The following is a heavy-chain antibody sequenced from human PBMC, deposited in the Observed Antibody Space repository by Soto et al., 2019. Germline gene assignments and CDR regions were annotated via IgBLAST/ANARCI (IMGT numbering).Heavy chain of an antibody. D-gene: IGHD5-12*01. J-gene: IGHJ6*02. V-gene: IGHV2-70*01. CDR2: IDWDDDK. Sequence: GPTLVNPTQTLTLTCTFSGFSLSTSGMCVSWIRQPPGKALEWLALIDWDDDKYYSTSLKTRLTISKDTSKNQVVLTMTNMDPVDTATSYCARIRMATIRSYYYGMDVWGQGTPVTVSS. CDR1: GFSLSTSGMC. CDR3: ARIRMATIRSYYYGMDV.